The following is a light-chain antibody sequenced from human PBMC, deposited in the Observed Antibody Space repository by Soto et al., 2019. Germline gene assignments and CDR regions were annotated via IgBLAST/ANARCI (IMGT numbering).Light chain of an antibody. CDR1: SSNIGGNS. CDR2: DDD. J-gene: IGLJ1*01. V-gene: IGLV1-51*01. Sequence: KQPASVSTAPGESGTITYSESSSNIGGNSVSWYQQLPGTAPKLLIYDDDKRPSGIPDRFSGSKSGTSATLGITGFQIGEEDAYYCGSWDSRLSAYVFGTGTKVTLL. CDR3: GSWDSRLSAYV.